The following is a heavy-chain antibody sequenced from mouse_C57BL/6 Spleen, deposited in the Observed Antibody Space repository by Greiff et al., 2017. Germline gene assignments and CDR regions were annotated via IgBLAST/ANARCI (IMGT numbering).Heavy chain of an antibody. J-gene: IGHJ3*01. CDR3: SRRGSGYGFAY. CDR1: GFTFSDYY. D-gene: IGHD3-2*02. CDR2: ISNGGGST. Sequence: DVKLVESGGGLVQPGGSLKLSCAASGFTFSDYYMYWVRQTPGKRLEWVAYISNGGGSTYSHDTVKGRFTISRDNAKNTLYMQMSRLKSEDTAMYYCSRRGSGYGFAYWGQGTLVTVSA. V-gene: IGHV5-12*01.